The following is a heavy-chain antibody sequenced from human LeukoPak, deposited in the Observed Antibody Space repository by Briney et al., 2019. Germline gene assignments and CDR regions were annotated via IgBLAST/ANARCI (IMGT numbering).Heavy chain of an antibody. CDR2: IYYSGST. CDR3: AREDCSGGSCSFDP. J-gene: IGHJ5*02. V-gene: IGHV4-59*01. Sequence: PSETLSLTCTVSGGSISSYYWSWIRQPPGKGLEWIGYIYYSGSTNYNPSLKSRVTISVDTSKNQFSLKLSSVTAADTAVYYCAREDCSGGSCSFDPWGQGTLVTVSS. D-gene: IGHD2-15*01. CDR1: GGSISSYY.